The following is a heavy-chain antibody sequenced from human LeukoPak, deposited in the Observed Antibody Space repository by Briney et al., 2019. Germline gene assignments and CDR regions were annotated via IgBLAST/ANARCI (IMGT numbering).Heavy chain of an antibody. J-gene: IGHJ4*02. D-gene: IGHD1-26*01. V-gene: IGHV3-74*03. CDR2: INPDGTTT. Sequence: GGSLRLSCAASGFTFSSYWMHWVRQAPGKGLVWLSRINPDGTTTTYADSVRGRFLISRDNSKNTLYLQMNSLRAEDTAVYYCAKDLTWWEPPEEEFFDYWGQGTLVTVSS. CDR1: GFTFSSYW. CDR3: AKDLTWWEPPEEEFFDY.